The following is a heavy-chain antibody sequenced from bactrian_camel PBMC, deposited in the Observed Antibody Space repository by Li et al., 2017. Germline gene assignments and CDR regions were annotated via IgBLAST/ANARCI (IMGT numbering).Heavy chain of an antibody. CDR2: IDSDGSP. D-gene: IGHD2*01. J-gene: IGHJ6*01. CDR3: AAWGGSVCRLDDVGKWGY. V-gene: IGHV3S53*01. CDR1: GYLYATYK. Sequence: HVQLVESGGGSVEAGGSLRLSCAASGYLYATYKMGWFRRAPGKEREGVATIDSDGSPHYADSVKGRFTISKDNAKNTLYLQMNSLRPEDSGIYYCAAWGGSVCRLDDVGKWGYRGQGTQVTVS.